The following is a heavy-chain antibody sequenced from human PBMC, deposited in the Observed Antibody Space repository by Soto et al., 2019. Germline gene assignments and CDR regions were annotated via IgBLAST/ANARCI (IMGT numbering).Heavy chain of an antibody. D-gene: IGHD3-3*01. J-gene: IGHJ6*03. CDR1: GGSISSSSYY. CDR2: IYYSGST. V-gene: IGHV4-39*01. CDR3: ARVPYYDFWSGHYYYYYYMDV. Sequence: SETLSLTCTVSGGSISSSSYYWGWIRQPPGKGLECIVSIYYSGSTYYNPSLKSRVTISVDTSKNQFSLKLSSVTAADTAVYYCARVPYYDFWSGHYYYYYYMDVWGKGTTVTVSS.